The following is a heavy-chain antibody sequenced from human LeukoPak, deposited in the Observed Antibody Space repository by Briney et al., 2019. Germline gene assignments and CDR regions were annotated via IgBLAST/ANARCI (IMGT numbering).Heavy chain of an antibody. V-gene: IGHV3-15*05. J-gene: IGHJ4*02. CDR1: GFTFSNAW. D-gene: IGHD2-8*02. CDR3: ARVCTGGGCYHFDS. Sequence: GGSLRLSCAASGFTFSNAWMSWVRQAPGKGLEWVGRIKSKTDGGTTDYAAPVKGRFTISRDNAKNTVYLQMNSLRAEDTDVYYCARVCTGGGCYHFDSWGQGTLVTVSS. CDR2: IKSKTDGGTT.